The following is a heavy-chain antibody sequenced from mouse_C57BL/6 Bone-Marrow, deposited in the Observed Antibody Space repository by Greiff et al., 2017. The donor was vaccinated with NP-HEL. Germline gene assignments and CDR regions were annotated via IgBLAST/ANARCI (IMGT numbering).Heavy chain of an antibody. V-gene: IGHV14-4*01. Sequence: DVKLQESGAELVRPGASVKLSCTASGFNIKDDYMHWVKQRPEQGLEWIGWIDPENGDTEYASKFQGKATITADTSSNTAYLQLSSLTSEDTAVYYCTTGLLRYFDVWGTGTTVTVSS. J-gene: IGHJ1*03. CDR2: IDPENGDT. D-gene: IGHD2-3*01. CDR3: TTGLLRYFDV. CDR1: GFNIKDDY.